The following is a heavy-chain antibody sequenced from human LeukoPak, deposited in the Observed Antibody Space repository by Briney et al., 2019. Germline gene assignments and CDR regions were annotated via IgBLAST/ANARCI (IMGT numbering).Heavy chain of an antibody. Sequence: SETLSLTCTVSGGSISSYYWSWIRQPPGKGLEWIGYIYYSGSTNYNPSLKSRVTISVDTSKNQFSLKRSSVTAADTAVYYCARGPSLGIVGATTACYYMDVWGKGTTVTVSS. J-gene: IGHJ6*03. CDR3: ARGPSLGIVGATTACYYMDV. CDR2: IYYSGST. D-gene: IGHD1-26*01. CDR1: GGSISSYY. V-gene: IGHV4-59*01.